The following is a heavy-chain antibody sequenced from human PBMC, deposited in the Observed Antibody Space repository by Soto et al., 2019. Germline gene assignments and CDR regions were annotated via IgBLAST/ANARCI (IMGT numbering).Heavy chain of an antibody. CDR1: GGSFSGYY. V-gene: IGHV4-34*01. CDR3: ARQYDSSRYCFHH. J-gene: IGHJ1*01. CDR2: INHSGST. Sequence: PSETLSLTCAVYGGSFSGYYWSWIRQPPGKGLEWIGEINHSGSTNYNPSLKSRVTISIDTSKNQFPLKLSSVTAADTAVYYCARQYDSSRYCFHHWGHGTLVTVSS. D-gene: IGHD3-22*01.